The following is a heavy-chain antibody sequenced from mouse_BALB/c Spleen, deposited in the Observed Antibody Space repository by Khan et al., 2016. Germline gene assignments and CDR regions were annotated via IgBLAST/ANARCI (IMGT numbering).Heavy chain of an antibody. D-gene: IGHD3-1*01. CDR1: GFTFSSFG. CDR2: ISSGSSSI. J-gene: IGHJ3*01. V-gene: IGHV5-17*02. Sequence: EVELVESGGGLVQPGGSRKLSCAVSGFTFSSFGMHWVRQAPEKGLEWVAYISSGSSSIYYADTVKGRFTISRDNHKNTLFLQMTSLRSWDTAMYYCARGGLPWFAYWGQGTLVTVSA. CDR3: ARGGLPWFAY.